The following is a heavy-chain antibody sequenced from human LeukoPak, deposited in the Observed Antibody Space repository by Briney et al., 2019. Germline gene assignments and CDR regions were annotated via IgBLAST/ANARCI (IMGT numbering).Heavy chain of an antibody. CDR1: GGSISSYY. V-gene: IGHV4-59*01. J-gene: IGHJ4*02. CDR3: ASYGSGSYYMGFDY. CDR2: IYYSGST. D-gene: IGHD3-10*01. Sequence: NPSETLSLTCTVSGGSISSYYWSWIRQPPGKGLEWIGYIYYSGSTNYNPSLKSRVTISVDTSKNQFSLKLSSVTAADTAVYYCASYGSGSYYMGFDYWGQGTLVTVSS.